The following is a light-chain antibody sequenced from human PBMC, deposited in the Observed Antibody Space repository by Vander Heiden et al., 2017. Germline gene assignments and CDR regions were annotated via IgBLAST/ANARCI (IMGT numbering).Light chain of an antibody. J-gene: IGLJ3*02. Sequence: SYELTLPPSVSVCPGQTARLTRSGDAPTKQYAYWYQQKPGQAPVLVIYKDSERPSGIPERFSGSSSGTTVTLTISGVQAEDEANYYCQSADSSGTYKVFGGGTKLTVL. CDR1: APTKQY. V-gene: IGLV3-25*03. CDR3: QSADSSGTYKV. CDR2: KDS.